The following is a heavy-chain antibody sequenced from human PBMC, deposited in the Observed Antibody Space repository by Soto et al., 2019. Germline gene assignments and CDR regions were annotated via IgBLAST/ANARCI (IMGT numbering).Heavy chain of an antibody. D-gene: IGHD4-17*01. CDR1: GFTFSSYA. V-gene: IGHV3-23*01. Sequence: EVQLLESGGGLVQPGGSLRLSCAASGFTFSSYAMSWVRQAPGKGLEWVSAISGSGGSTYYADSVKGRFTISRDNSKTTLYLQMTSLRAEDTAVYYCAKAGIGYGDYEDFDYWGQGTLVTVSS. CDR3: AKAGIGYGDYEDFDY. J-gene: IGHJ4*02. CDR2: ISGSGGST.